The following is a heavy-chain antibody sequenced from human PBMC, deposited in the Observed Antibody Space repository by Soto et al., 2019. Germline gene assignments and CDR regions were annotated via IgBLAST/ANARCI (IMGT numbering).Heavy chain of an antibody. J-gene: IGHJ3*01. CDR3: APERMIVDPLGFGT. Sequence: EVLLLESGGGVVQPGGSLRLSCAVSGFTFRNYGMSWVRQAPGKGLVWVSSISNTGAVTYYADSVKGRFTISRDNPKNALNLQMSSLRADDTAVYYCAPERMIVDPLGFGTWGQGTLVTVSS. CDR2: ISNTGAVT. CDR1: GFTFRNYG. D-gene: IGHD3-22*01. V-gene: IGHV3-23*01.